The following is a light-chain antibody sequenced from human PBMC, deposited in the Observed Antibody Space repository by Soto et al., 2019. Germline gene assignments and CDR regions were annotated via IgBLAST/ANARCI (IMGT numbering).Light chain of an antibody. V-gene: IGKV1-8*01. CDR3: QQTFNVPPWT. Sequence: AILMTQSPSSLSSSTGDKVTITFLASQGISGHLAWYQQKPGKDPKLLIYAASTLQSGVPSRFSGSGSGTDFTLTINNLQPEDFATYFCQQTFNVPPWTFGRGTKVDIK. J-gene: IGKJ1*01. CDR1: QGISGH. CDR2: AAS.